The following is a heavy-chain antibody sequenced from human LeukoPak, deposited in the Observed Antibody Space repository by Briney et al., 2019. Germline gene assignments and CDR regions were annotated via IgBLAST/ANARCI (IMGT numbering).Heavy chain of an antibody. CDR2: ISSSRSYI. V-gene: IGHV3-21*01. Sequence: GGSLRLSCAASGFTFSSYSMNWVRQAPGKGLEWVSSISSSRSYIYYADSVKGRFTISRDNAKNSLYLQMNSLRAEDTAVYYCARDRLDDFWSGSYYYYYMDVWGKGTTVTVSS. CDR3: ARDRLDDFWSGSYYYYYMDV. CDR1: GFTFSSYS. J-gene: IGHJ6*03. D-gene: IGHD3-3*01.